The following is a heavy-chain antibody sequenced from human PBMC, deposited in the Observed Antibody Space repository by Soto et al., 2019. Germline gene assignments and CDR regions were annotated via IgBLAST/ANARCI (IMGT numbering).Heavy chain of an antibody. CDR2: IYHSGST. V-gene: IGHV4-4*02. J-gene: IGHJ4*02. CDR1: GGSISSSNW. D-gene: IGHD2-21*02. CDR3: ARGGIVVVTEAQFDY. Sequence: QVQLQESGPGLVKPSGTLSLTCAVSGGSISSSNWWSWVRQPPGKGLEWIGEIYHSGSTNYNPSLNSRVTISVDKSKNQFSLKLSSVTAADTAVYYCARGGIVVVTEAQFDYWGQGTLVTVSS.